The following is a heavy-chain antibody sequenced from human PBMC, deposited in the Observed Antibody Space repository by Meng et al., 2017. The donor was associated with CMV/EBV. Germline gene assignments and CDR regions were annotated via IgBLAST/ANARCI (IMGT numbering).Heavy chain of an antibody. D-gene: IGHD1-1*01. CDR3: ARDEAELGWNQENYYYYGMDV. J-gene: IGHJ6*02. Sequence: ASVKVSCKASGYTFTSYGISWLRQAPGQGLEWMGWISAYNGNTNYAQKLQGRVTMTTDTSTSTAYMELGSLRSDDTAVYYCARDEAELGWNQENYYYYGMDVWGQGTTVTVSS. V-gene: IGHV1-18*04. CDR2: ISAYNGNT. CDR1: GYTFTSYG.